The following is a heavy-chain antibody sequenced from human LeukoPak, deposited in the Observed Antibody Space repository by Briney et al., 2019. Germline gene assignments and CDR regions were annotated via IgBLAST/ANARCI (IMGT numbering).Heavy chain of an antibody. J-gene: IGHJ6*03. Sequence: GESLKISCKGSGYSFTSYWIGWVRQVPGKGLEWMGIIYPGDSDTRYSPSFQGQVTISADKSISTAYLQWSSLKASDTAMYYCARGDSYGYGGYYMDVWGKGTTVTVSS. D-gene: IGHD5-18*01. CDR3: ARGDSYGYGGYYMDV. CDR2: IYPGDSDT. CDR1: GYSFTSYW. V-gene: IGHV5-51*01.